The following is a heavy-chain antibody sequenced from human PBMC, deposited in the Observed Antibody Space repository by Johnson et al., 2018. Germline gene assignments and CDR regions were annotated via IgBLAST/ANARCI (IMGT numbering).Heavy chain of an antibody. Sequence: VQLVQSGGGLVQPGGFLRLSCGASGFTFSSHWMNWVRQVPGKGLVWVSRINNDGSSPIYSDSVKGRFSVSRDNAKNTLYLHMNSLRAEDTAVYYCTRGGERGTCDIWGQGTMATVSS. CDR2: INNDGSSP. J-gene: IGHJ3*02. CDR3: TRGGERGTCDI. CDR1: GFTFSSHW. D-gene: IGHD3-16*01. V-gene: IGHV3-74*02.